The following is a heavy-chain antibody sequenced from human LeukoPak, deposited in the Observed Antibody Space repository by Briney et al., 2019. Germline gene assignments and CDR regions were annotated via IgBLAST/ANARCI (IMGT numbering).Heavy chain of an antibody. V-gene: IGHV1-18*01. D-gene: IGHD4-23*01. CDR3: ARRLYGGNSGAFDI. Sequence: ASVKVSCEASGYTFTSYGISWVRQAPGQGLEWMGWISAYNGNTNYAQKLQGRVTMTTDTSTSTAYMELRSLRSDDTAVYYCARRLYGGNSGAFDIWGQGTMVTVSS. CDR2: ISAYNGNT. J-gene: IGHJ3*02. CDR1: GYTFTSYG.